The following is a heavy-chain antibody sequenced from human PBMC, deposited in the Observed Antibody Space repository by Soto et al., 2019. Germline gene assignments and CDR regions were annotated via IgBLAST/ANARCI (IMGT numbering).Heavy chain of an antibody. J-gene: IGHJ5*02. V-gene: IGHV4-59*08. CDR1: GGSISSYY. CDR2: IYYSGST. CDR3: ARLKAARAQNWFDP. D-gene: IGHD6-6*01. Sequence: QVQLQESGPGLVKPSETLSLTCTVSGGSISSYYWSWIRQPPGKGLEWIGYIYYSGSTNYNPSLKSRVTISVDTSKNQFSLKLSSVTAADTAVYYCARLKAARAQNWFDPWGQGTLVTVSS.